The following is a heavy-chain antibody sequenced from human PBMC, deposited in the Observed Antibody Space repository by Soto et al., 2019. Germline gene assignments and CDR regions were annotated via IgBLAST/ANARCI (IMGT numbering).Heavy chain of an antibody. CDR3: ARGGGTTLAPLP. D-gene: IGHD3-16*01. V-gene: IGHV1-2*02. J-gene: IGHJ5*02. CDR2: INPNSGAT. Sequence: QVQLLQSGAEVKKPGASVKVSCKASGYTFTGYFMHWVRQAPGEGLEWMGWINPNSGATKYAPKFQGRVTMTRDTSNRTAYLELSRLTSDDTAIYYCARGGGTTLAPLPGGQGTPGTVSS. CDR1: GYTFTGYF.